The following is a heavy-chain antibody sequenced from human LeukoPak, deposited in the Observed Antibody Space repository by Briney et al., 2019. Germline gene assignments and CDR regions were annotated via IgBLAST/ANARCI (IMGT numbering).Heavy chain of an antibody. J-gene: IGHJ4*02. CDR3: AIFQGTYGDNENDY. CDR1: GGTFRSYA. V-gene: IGHV1-69*01. D-gene: IGHD4-17*01. CDR2: IIPMINTP. Sequence: SVKVSCKASGGTFRSYAITWVRQAPGRGLEWMGGIIPMINTPKYAQKFQGRVSITADESTSTGYMEVSSLRSEDTAVYYCAIFQGTYGDNENDYWGQGTLVTVSS.